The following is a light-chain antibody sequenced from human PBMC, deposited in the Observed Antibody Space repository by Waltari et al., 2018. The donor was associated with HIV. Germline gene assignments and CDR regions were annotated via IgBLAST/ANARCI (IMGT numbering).Light chain of an antibody. J-gene: IGKJ1*01. Sequence: EIVLTPSPVTLYLSRGERDTLSCRASQSVSSSYLAWYQQRRSQAPRLLIYGASSRATGIPDRFSGSGSGTDFTLTISRLEPEDFAVYYCQQYGDSRWTFGQGTKVEIK. V-gene: IGKV3-20*01. CDR3: QQYGDSRWT. CDR2: GAS. CDR1: QSVSSSY.